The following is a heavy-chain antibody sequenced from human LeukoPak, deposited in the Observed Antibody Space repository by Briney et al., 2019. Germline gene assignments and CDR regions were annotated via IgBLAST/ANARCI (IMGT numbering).Heavy chain of an antibody. CDR2: IGASGATI. D-gene: IGHD2-2*01. CDR1: GFTFHSYA. V-gene: IGHV3-23*01. J-gene: IGHJ4*02. Sequence: GGSLTLSCAGYGFTFHSYAMSWVRQAPGKGLEWVSTIGASGATIYYADSVKGRFTISRDNSKNTLYLQMNSLRADDTAVYYCAKDPGRYCSSSSCYVSSFSGYFEYWGQGTLVTVSS. CDR3: AKDPGRYCSSSSCYVSSFSGYFEY.